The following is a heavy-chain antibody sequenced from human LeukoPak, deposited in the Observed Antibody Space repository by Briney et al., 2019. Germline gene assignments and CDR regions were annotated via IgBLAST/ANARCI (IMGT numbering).Heavy chain of an antibody. V-gene: IGHV4-34*01. CDR2: INHSGST. J-gene: IGHJ3*02. CDR3: ARERPPYYYGSGSYRACDI. Sequence: PSETLSLTCAVYGGSFSGYYWSWIRQPPGKGLEWIGEINHSGSTNYNPSLKSRVTISVDTSKNQFSLKLSSVTAADTAVYYCARERPPYYYGSGSYRACDIWGQETMVTVSS. D-gene: IGHD3-10*01. CDR1: GGSFSGYY.